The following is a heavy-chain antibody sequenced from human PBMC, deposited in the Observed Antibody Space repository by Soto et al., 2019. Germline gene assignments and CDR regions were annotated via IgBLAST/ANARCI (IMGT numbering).Heavy chain of an antibody. V-gene: IGHV3-73*01. CDR3: TVSGAHYYYTLDA. Sequence: EVQLVESGGGSVQPGGSLKLSCAASGFIFSASAVHWVRQASGNGLEWIGRIRSKANNYATGYAASVNGRFTISRDDSKNTAYLQVNSLKTEDTAVYYCTVSGAHYYYTLDAW. CDR2: IRSKANNYAT. CDR1: GFIFSASA. J-gene: IGHJ6*01. D-gene: IGHD3-10*01.